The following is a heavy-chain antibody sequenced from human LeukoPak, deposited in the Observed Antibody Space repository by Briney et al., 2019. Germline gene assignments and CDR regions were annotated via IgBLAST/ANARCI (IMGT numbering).Heavy chain of an antibody. Sequence: GGSLRLSCAASGFTFSNAWMNWVRQAPGKGLEWVGRIKSKTDGGTTDYAAPVKGRFTISRDDSKNTLYLQMNSLKTEDTAVYYCTTGSTMIVVVKNAFDIGAKGQWSPSLQ. D-gene: IGHD3-22*01. CDR2: IKSKTDGGTT. CDR3: TTGSTMIVVVKNAFD. V-gene: IGHV3-15*07. CDR1: GFTFSNAW. J-gene: IGHJ3*02.